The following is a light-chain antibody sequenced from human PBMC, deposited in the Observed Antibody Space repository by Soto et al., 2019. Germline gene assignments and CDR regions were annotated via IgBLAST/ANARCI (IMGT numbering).Light chain of an antibody. CDR2: DVS. J-gene: IGKJ4*01. V-gene: IGKV3-11*01. CDR1: QSVSAY. Sequence: EVVLTQSPDALSLSPGERATVSCRASQSVSAYLAWYQQRPGQAPRLLIYDVSNRAPGIPDRFSGGGSGTDFTLSISSLQPEDSATYYCLSLFDWPTFGGGATLEIK. CDR3: LSLFDWPT.